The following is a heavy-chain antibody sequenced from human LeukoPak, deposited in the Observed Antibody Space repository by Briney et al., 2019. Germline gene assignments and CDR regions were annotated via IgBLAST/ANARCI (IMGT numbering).Heavy chain of an antibody. J-gene: IGHJ4*02. V-gene: IGHV1-69*01. CDR2: IIPIFGTA. D-gene: IGHD1-26*01. CDR3: ARGVRSRELLPVFDY. CDR1: GGTFSSYA. Sequence: ASVKVSCKASGGTFSSYAISCVRQAPGQGLEWMGGIIPIFGTANYAQKFQGRVTISADESTSTAYMELSSLRSEDKAVYYCARGVRSRELLPVFDYWGQGTLVTVSS.